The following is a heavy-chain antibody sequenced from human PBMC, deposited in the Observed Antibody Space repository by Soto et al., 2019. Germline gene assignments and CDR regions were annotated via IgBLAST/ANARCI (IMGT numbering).Heavy chain of an antibody. J-gene: IGHJ4*02. CDR2: INTAGTTT. Sequence: ELQLVESGGGLVQPGGSLRLSCVASGFSFSTYWMHWVRQAPGKGLVWVSRINTAGTTTPYADSVTGRFTISRDNAKNPLYLQMHSLRAEDTAVYYWARGGGDYGDYLDYWGQGALVTVSS. CDR3: ARGGGDYGDYLDY. V-gene: IGHV3-74*01. D-gene: IGHD4-17*01. CDR1: GFSFSTYW.